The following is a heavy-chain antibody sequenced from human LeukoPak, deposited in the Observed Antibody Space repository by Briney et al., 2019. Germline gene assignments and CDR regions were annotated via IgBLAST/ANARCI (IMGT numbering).Heavy chain of an antibody. CDR2: ISGSGGST. Sequence: GGALRLSCAASGFTFSSYAMSWVRQAPGKGLEWVSAISGSGGSTYYADSVKGRFTISRHNSKNTLYLQMNSLSAEETAVYYCAKGRSIAVAGMGYWGQGTLVTVSS. D-gene: IGHD6-19*01. CDR1: GFTFSSYA. V-gene: IGHV3-23*01. CDR3: AKGRSIAVAGMGY. J-gene: IGHJ4*02.